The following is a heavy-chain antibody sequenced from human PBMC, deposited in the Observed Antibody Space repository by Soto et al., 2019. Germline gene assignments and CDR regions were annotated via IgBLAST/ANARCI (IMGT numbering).Heavy chain of an antibody. Sequence: SVKVSCKASGGTFSSYAISWVRQAPGQGLEWMGGIIPIFGTANYAQKFQGRVTITADESTSTAYMELSSLRSEDTAVYCCAGRRPPYYYDSSGYYPFDYWGQGSLVTVSS. J-gene: IGHJ4*02. CDR1: GGTFSSYA. V-gene: IGHV1-69*13. CDR3: AGRRPPYYYDSSGYYPFDY. D-gene: IGHD3-22*01. CDR2: IIPIFGTA.